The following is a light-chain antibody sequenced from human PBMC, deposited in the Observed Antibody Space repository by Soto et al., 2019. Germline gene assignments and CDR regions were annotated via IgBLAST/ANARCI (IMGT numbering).Light chain of an antibody. V-gene: IGLV2-8*01. CDR2: EVT. Sequence: SVLTQPPSASGSPGQSVTISCTGTSSEVGGYDYVSWYQQHPGKAPKLLIYEVTERPSGVPDRFSGSKSGNTASLTVSGLQAEDEAEYYCSSYAGSNVYVFGTGTKVTVL. CDR1: SSEVGGYDY. CDR3: SSYAGSNVYV. J-gene: IGLJ1*01.